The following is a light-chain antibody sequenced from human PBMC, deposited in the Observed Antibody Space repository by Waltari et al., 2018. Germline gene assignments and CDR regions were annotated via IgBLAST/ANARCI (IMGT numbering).Light chain of an antibody. CDR1: SGSVPTTSY. CDR2: KGT. V-gene: IGLV8-61*01. Sequence: QTVVTQEPSLSVSPGGTVTLTCALTSGSVPTTSYATWYQQTPGQPPRTLVYKGTSRASGVLDRFSGSVLGNTVALTITGAQADDESNYYCSLYMGSGIWVFGGGTKLTVL. CDR3: SLYMGSGIWV. J-gene: IGLJ3*02.